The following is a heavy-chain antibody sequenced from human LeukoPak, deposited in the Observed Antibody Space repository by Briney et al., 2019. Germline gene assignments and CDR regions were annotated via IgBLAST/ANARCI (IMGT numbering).Heavy chain of an antibody. D-gene: IGHD1-26*01. V-gene: IGHV3-23*01. CDR3: ARDSGSYLQPTDY. J-gene: IGHJ4*02. CDR2: ITANGGST. CDR1: GFTFSTYA. Sequence: PGGSLRLSCAASGFTFSTYAMTWVRQAPGKGLEWVSSITANGGSTYYADSVKVRFTISRDNSKNTLYLQMNSLRADDTAVYHCARDSGSYLQPTDYWGQGTLVTVSS.